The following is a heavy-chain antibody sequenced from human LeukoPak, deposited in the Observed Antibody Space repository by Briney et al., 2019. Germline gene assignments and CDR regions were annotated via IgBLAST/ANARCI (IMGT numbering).Heavy chain of an antibody. Sequence: ASVKVSCKASGYTFTSYAMHWVRQAPGQRLEWMGWINAGNGNTKYSQKFQGRVTITRDTSASTAYMELSSLRSEDTAVYYCARASVVGAPTFFDYWGQGTLVTVSS. CDR3: ARASVVGAPTFFDY. D-gene: IGHD1-26*01. CDR2: INAGNGNT. CDR1: GYTFTSYA. J-gene: IGHJ4*02. V-gene: IGHV1-3*01.